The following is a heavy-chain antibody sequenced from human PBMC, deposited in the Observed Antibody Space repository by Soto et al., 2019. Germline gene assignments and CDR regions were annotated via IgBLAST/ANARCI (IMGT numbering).Heavy chain of an antibody. J-gene: IGHJ4*02. CDR2: ISGSGGST. D-gene: IGHD6-6*01. V-gene: IGHV3-23*01. CDR3: AKTSKPYSSSSSFDY. CDR1: GFTFSSYA. Sequence: GGSLRLSCAASGFTFSSYAMSWVRQAPGKGLEWVSAISGSGGSTYYADSVKGRFTIPRDNSKNTLYLQMNSLRAEDTAVYYCAKTSKPYSSSSSFDYWGQGTLVTVSS.